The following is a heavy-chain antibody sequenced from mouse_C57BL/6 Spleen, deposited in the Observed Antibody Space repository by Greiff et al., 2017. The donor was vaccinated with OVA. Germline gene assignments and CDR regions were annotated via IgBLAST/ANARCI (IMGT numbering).Heavy chain of an antibody. D-gene: IGHD1-1*01. CDR3: SLCGSGYCYAMDY. CDR1: GYTFTSYW. V-gene: IGHV1-55*01. CDR2: IYSGSGST. J-gene: IGHJ4*01. Sequence: QVQLQQSGAELVKPGASVKMSCTASGYTFTSYWITWVKQRPGQGLEWIGDIYSGSGSTNYNEKFKSKATLTVDTYSSTDSMQLSSLTSEDAAVYYCSLCGSGYCYAMDYWGQGTSVTVSS.